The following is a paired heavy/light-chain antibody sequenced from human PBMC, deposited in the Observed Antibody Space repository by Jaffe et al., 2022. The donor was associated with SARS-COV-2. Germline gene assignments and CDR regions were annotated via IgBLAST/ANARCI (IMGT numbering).Heavy chain of an antibody. CDR2: INPNTGVT. CDR3: AREVEATTGRFLDY. J-gene: IGHJ4*02. D-gene: IGHD1-7*01. Sequence: QVQLVQSGAELKKPGASVKVSCKASGYTFTAYYMHWVRQAPGQGLDWMGRINPNTGVTNYAQKFQGRVTMTRDTSMSSAYMELNRLTSDDTAMYYCAREVEATTGRFLDYWGQGTLLTVSS. V-gene: IGHV1-2*06. CDR1: GYTFTAYY.
Light chain of an antibody. V-gene: IGKV1-39*01. CDR1: QSIGTY. J-gene: IGKJ1*01. CDR3: QQSYSTPRT. CDR2: AAS. Sequence: DIQMTQSPSSLSASVGDRVTITCRASQSIGTYLTWYQQKPGKAPKLLIYAASSLQSGVPSRFSGGGSGTDFTLTISSLQPEDFATYYCQQSYSTPRTFGQGTKVEIK.